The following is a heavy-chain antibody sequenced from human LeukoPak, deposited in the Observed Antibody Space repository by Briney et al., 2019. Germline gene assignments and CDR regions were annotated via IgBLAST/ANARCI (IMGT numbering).Heavy chain of an antibody. J-gene: IGHJ4*02. CDR2: IQSDGSEI. CDR3: AKSGPPRWGIWFGEY. CDR1: GFSFSDSG. Sequence: GGSLRLSCAASGFSFSDSGIHWVRQAPGKGLEWVSFIQSDGSEIFYADSVKGRFTISRDNSKNTVFLQMDSLRAEDTAVYYCAKSGPPRWGIWFGEYWGQGTLVAVSS. D-gene: IGHD3-10*01. V-gene: IGHV3-30*02.